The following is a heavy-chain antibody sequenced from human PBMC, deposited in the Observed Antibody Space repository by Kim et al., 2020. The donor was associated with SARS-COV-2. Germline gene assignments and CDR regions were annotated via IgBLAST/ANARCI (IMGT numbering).Heavy chain of an antibody. CDR2: INHSGST. CDR3: AGGRRIVVVSIRRRDAFDI. V-gene: IGHV4-34*01. D-gene: IGHD3-22*01. CDR1: GGSFSGYY. J-gene: IGHJ3*02. Sequence: SETLSLTCAVYGGSFSGYYWSWIRQPPGKGLEWIGEINHSGSTNYNPSLKSRVTISVDTSKNQFSLKLSAVTAAATAVYYCAGGRRIVVVSIRRRDAFDIWGQGTMVTVSS.